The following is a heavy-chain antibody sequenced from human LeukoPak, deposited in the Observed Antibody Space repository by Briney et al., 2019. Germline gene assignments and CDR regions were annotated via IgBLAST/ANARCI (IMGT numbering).Heavy chain of an antibody. D-gene: IGHD3-3*01. J-gene: IGHJ4*02. V-gene: IGHV4-30-2*01. CDR3: ARGAVLRFLEWLLPIDY. CDR2: IYHSGST. Sequence: SETLSLTCTVSGGSISSGGYYWSWIRQPPGKGLEWIGFIYHSGSTYYNPSLKSRVTISVDRSKNQFSLKLSSVTAADTAVYYCARGAVLRFLEWLLPIDYWGQGTLVTVSS. CDR1: GGSISSGGYY.